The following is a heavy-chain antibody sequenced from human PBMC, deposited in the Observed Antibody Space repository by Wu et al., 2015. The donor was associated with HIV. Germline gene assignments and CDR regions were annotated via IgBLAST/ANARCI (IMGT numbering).Heavy chain of an antibody. CDR3: ARPSTVTLDAFDI. CDR1: GGTFSTYG. D-gene: IGHD4-17*01. J-gene: IGHJ3*02. V-gene: IGHV1-69*12. Sequence: QVQLVQSGAEVKKPGSSVKVSCKTSGGTFSTYGFSWVRQAPGHGLEWMGGILPLFGTAKYAQKFQGRVTITADESTSTAYMELSSLRSEDTAVYYCARPSTVTLDAFDIWGQGTMVTVSS. CDR2: ILPLFGTA.